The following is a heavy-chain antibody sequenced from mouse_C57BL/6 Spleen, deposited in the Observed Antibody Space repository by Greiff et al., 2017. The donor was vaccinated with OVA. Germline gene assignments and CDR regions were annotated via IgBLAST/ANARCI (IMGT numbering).Heavy chain of an antibody. Sequence: EVQLQQSGPELVKPGASVKISCKASGYTFTDYYMNWVKQSHGKSLEWIGDINPNNGGTSYNQKFKGKATLTVDKSSSTAYMELRSLTSEDSAVYYCAKRGTVVARYFDVWGTGTTVTVSS. D-gene: IGHD1-1*01. CDR3: AKRGTVVARYFDV. CDR1: GYTFTDYY. V-gene: IGHV1-26*01. J-gene: IGHJ1*03. CDR2: INPNNGGT.